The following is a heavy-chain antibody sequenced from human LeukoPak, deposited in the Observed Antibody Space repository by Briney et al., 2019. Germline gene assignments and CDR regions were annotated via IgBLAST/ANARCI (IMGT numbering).Heavy chain of an antibody. J-gene: IGHJ4*02. CDR1: GFTFSSYA. D-gene: IGHD2-2*01. Sequence: YPGGSLRLSCAASGFTFSSYAMSWVRQAPGKGLEWVSAISGSGGSTYYADSVKGRFTISRDNSKNTLYLQMNSLRAEDTAVYYCAKDLGDIVVVPAVAVDYWGQGTLVTVSS. V-gene: IGHV3-23*01. CDR2: ISGSGGST. CDR3: AKDLGDIVVVPAVAVDY.